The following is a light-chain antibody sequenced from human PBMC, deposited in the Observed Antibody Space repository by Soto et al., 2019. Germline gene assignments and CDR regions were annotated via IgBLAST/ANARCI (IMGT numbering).Light chain of an antibody. CDR2: TND. CDR1: SSNIGINY. CDR3: AVWDDSLSAHV. J-gene: IGLJ1*01. Sequence: QAVLTQPPAASGTPGQRVTISCSGSSSNIGINYVYWYQQRPGTAPKLLIYTNDQRPSGVPDRFSGSKSGTSASLAISGLRSEDEGDYYCAVWDDSLSAHVFGTRTK. V-gene: IGLV1-47*02.